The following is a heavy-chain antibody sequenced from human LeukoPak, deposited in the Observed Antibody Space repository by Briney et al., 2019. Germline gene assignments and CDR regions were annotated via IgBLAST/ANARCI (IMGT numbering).Heavy chain of an antibody. CDR2: IDPRDSYT. CDR3: ARTFTIFGVLGWSDP. J-gene: IGHJ5*02. Sequence: GESLRISCKGSGYRFTSYWISWVRQMPGKGLEWMGRIDPRDSYTNYSPSFQGHVTISADKSISTAYLQWSSLKASDTAMYYCARTFTIFGVLGWSDPWGQGTLVTVSS. CDR1: GYRFTSYW. D-gene: IGHD3-3*01. V-gene: IGHV5-10-1*01.